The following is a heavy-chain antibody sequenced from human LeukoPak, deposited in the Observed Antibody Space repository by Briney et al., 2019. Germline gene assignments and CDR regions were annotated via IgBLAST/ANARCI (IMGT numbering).Heavy chain of an antibody. J-gene: IGHJ3*02. CDR1: GFTFSGCE. Sequence: GGSLRLSCAISGFTFSGCELTWVRQAPGKGLEWISYISRSGNTIYYADSVKGRFTTSRDNAKNSLYLQMNSLRVEDTAVYYCARVATMVRVPLDALDIWGQGTMVTVSS. CDR3: ARVATMVRVPLDALDI. V-gene: IGHV3-48*03. CDR2: ISRSGNTI. D-gene: IGHD3-10*01.